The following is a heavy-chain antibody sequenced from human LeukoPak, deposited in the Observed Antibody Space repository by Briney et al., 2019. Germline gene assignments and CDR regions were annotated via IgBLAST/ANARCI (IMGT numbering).Heavy chain of an antibody. CDR3: ASCSGGSCPRGFAY. J-gene: IGHJ4*02. D-gene: IGHD2-15*01. V-gene: IGHV4-34*01. CDR2: INHSGST. CDR1: GGSISSYY. Sequence: SETLSLTCTISGGSISSYYWSWIRQPPGKGLEWIGEINHSGSTNYNPSLKSRVTISVDTSKNQFSLKLSSVTAADTAVYYCASCSGGSCPRGFAYWGQGTLVTVSS.